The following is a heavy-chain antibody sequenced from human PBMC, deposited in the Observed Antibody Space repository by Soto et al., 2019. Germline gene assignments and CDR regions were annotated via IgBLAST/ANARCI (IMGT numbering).Heavy chain of an antibody. CDR2: ISYDGSNK. Sequence: GGSLRLSCAATDVTSTNALMHWVRQAPGKGLEWVAVISYDGSNKYYADSVKGRFTISRDNSKNTLYLQMNSLRAEDTAVYYCAIYSSGWYPLDYWGQGTLVTVSS. D-gene: IGHD6-19*01. J-gene: IGHJ4*02. CDR3: AIYSSGWYPLDY. V-gene: IGHV3-30*03. CDR1: DVTSTNAL.